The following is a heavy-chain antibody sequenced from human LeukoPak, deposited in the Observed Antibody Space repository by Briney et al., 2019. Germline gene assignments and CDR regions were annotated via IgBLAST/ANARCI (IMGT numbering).Heavy chain of an antibody. Sequence: ASVKVSCKASGYTFTGYYMHWVRQAPGQGLEWMGRINPNSGGTNYAQKFQGRVTTTRDTSISTAYMELSRLRSDDTAVYYCAREGDDSSGRPFEDWGQGTLVTVSS. V-gene: IGHV1-2*06. D-gene: IGHD3-22*01. CDR1: GYTFTGYY. CDR2: INPNSGGT. CDR3: AREGDDSSGRPFED. J-gene: IGHJ4*02.